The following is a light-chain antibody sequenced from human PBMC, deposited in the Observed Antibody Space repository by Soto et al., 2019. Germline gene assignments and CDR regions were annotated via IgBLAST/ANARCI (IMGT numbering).Light chain of an antibody. CDR3: QQYNSYPHT. J-gene: IGKJ2*01. V-gene: IGKV1-5*03. CDR1: QSISGW. CDR2: KAS. Sequence: DIQMTQSPSTLSASVGDRVTITCRASQSISGWLAWFQQKPGKAPNLLIYKASSLEGGVPSRFSGSGSGTEFTLAISSLQPDDFATYYCQQYNSYPHTFGQGTKLEIK.